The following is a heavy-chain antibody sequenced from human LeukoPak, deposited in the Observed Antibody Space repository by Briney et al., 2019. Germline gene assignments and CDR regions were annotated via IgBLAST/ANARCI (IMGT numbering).Heavy chain of an antibody. V-gene: IGHV4-61*02. CDR1: GGSISSGSYY. Sequence: SQTLSLTCTVSGGSISSGSYYWSWIRQPAGKGLEWIVRIYTSGSTNYNPSLKSRVTISVDTSKNQFSLKLSSVTAADTAVYYCARDGVYYGSYDYWGQGTLVTVSS. D-gene: IGHD3-10*01. CDR2: IYTSGST. CDR3: ARDGVYYGSYDY. J-gene: IGHJ4*02.